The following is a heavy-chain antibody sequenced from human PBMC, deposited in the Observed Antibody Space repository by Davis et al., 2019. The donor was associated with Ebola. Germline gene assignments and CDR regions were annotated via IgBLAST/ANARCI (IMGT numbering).Heavy chain of an antibody. J-gene: IGHJ6*03. V-gene: IGHV4-59*08. D-gene: IGHD3-3*01. CDR2: IYYSGST. Sequence: PSETLSLTCTVYGGSISSYYWRWIRQPPGKGLEWFGYIYYSGSTNYNPSLKSRVTISVDTSKNQFSLKLSSVTAADTAVYYCARQTYYDFWSGYYSRDRNYYMDVWGKGTTVTVSS. CDR1: GGSISSYY. CDR3: ARQTYYDFWSGYYSRDRNYYMDV.